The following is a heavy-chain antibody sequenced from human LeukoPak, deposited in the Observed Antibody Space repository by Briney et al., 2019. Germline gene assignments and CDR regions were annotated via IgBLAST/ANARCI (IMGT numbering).Heavy chain of an antibody. Sequence: ASVKVSCKASGYSFTAYYMHWVRQAPGQGLEWMGWINPNSGGTNYAQKLQGRVTMTRDTSITTAYMEVSRLRSDDTALYYCARSPHILTGENFDYWGQGTLVTVSS. CDR3: ARSPHILTGENFDY. CDR2: INPNSGGT. J-gene: IGHJ4*02. D-gene: IGHD3-9*01. V-gene: IGHV1-2*02. CDR1: GYSFTAYY.